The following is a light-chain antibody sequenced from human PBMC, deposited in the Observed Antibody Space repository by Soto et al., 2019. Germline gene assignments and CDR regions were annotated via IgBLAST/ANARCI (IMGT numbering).Light chain of an antibody. J-gene: IGKJ4*01. CDR3: QQYYSTPHS. Sequence: DIVMTQSPDSLAVSLGERATINCKSSQSVLYRSNNKNYLAWYQQKPGQPPKLLIYWASTRESGVPDRFSGSGSGTDFTLNISSLQAEDVAVYYCQQYYSTPHSFGGGTKVEIK. CDR2: WAS. V-gene: IGKV4-1*01. CDR1: QSVLYRSNNKNY.